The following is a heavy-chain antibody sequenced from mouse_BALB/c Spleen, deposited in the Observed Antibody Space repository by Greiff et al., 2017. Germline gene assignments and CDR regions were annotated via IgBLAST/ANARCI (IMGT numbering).Heavy chain of an antibody. J-gene: IGHJ1*01. CDR2: IYPGDGDT. D-gene: IGHD1-1*02. CDR3: ARYGGYYWYFDV. Sequence: QVQLKESGPELVKPGASVKISCKASGYAFSSSWMNWVKQRPGQGLEWIGRIYPGDGDTNYNGKFKGKATLTADKSSSTAYMQLSSLTSVDSAVYFCARYGGYYWYFDVWGAGTTVTVSS. CDR1: GYAFSSSW. V-gene: IGHV1-82*01.